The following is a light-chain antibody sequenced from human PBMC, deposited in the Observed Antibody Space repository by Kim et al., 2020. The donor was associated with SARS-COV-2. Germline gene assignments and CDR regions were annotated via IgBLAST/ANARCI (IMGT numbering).Light chain of an antibody. J-gene: IGLJ1*01. CDR1: SSDVGAYNY. CDR2: DVT. V-gene: IGLV2-14*03. Sequence: GQSVTISCAGTSSDVGAYNYVSWYQQHPGKDPHLMIYDVTNRPSGVSNRFSGSKSGNTASLSISGLQAEDEADYYCSSYSSSSPHVFGTGTQVTVL. CDR3: SSYSSSSPHV.